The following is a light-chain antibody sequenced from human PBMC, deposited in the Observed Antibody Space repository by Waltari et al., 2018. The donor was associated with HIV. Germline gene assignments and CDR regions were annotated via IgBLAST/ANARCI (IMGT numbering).Light chain of an antibody. V-gene: IGLV4-69*01. CDR3: HTWGPGIQV. Sequence: QVVLTQSPSASASLGASVKLTCTLSSGHTNYAIAWHQQKPGKGPRYLMKVTSGGSHITGDGIPDRFSGSSSGAERYRTISSLQSDDEADYYCHTWGPGIQVFGGGTKLTVL. CDR1: SGHTNYA. CDR2: VTSGGSH. J-gene: IGLJ2*01.